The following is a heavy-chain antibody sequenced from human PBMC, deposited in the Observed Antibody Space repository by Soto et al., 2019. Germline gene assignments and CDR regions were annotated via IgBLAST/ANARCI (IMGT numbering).Heavy chain of an antibody. J-gene: IGHJ6*03. CDR3: ACSSTRYYYYYMDV. CDR1: GFTFSSYS. Sequence: GGSLRLSCGASGFTFSSYSINWVRQAPGKGLEWVSYISSSGSTIYYADSVKGRFTISRDNAKNSLYLQMNSLRAEDTAVYYCACSSTRYYYYYMDVWGKGTTVTVSS. V-gene: IGHV3-48*01. D-gene: IGHD2-2*01. CDR2: ISSSGSTI.